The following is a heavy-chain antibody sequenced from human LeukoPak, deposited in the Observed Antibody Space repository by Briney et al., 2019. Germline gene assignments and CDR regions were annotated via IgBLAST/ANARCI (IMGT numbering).Heavy chain of an antibody. J-gene: IGHJ3*02. D-gene: IGHD2/OR15-2a*01. CDR1: GYTFTSYD. CDR3: ARLSMGDAFDI. CDR2: MNPNSGNT. Sequence: ASVKVSCKASGYTFTSYDINWVRQATGQGLEWMGWMNPNSGNTGYAQKFQGRVTITADKSTSTAYMELSSLRSEDTAVYYCARLSMGDAFDIWGQGTMVTVSS. V-gene: IGHV1-8*03.